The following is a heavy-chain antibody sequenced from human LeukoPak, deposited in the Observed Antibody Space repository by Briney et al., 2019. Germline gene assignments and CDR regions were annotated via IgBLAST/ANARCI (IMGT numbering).Heavy chain of an antibody. Sequence: GWSLRLSCVASGFTFVNYAMNWVRQAPGKGLEWVSGITNVGGTTHYADSVRGRFSVSRDNSNNTLFLQMNSLRAEDTAVYFCAKDRRSIVGTRSFDYWGRGAVVTVSS. D-gene: IGHD1-26*01. CDR1: GFTFVNYA. CDR3: AKDRRSIVGTRSFDY. J-gene: IGHJ4*02. CDR2: ITNVGGTT. V-gene: IGHV3-23*01.